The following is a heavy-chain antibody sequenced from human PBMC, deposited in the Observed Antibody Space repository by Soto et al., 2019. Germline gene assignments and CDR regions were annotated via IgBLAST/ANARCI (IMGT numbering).Heavy chain of an antibody. Sequence: QVQLKQSGPGLVRPSGTLSLTCRVSGTSISSSYWWAWVRQSPGKGLEWIGEIYHNGITKYNPSLNGRVRMSIDKSNNQFSLKLTSVTAADTAVYYCATVPPRIVVVLAEFPTWGQGTLVTVSS. CDR2: IYHNGIT. J-gene: IGHJ4*02. V-gene: IGHV4-4*02. CDR3: ATVPPRIVVVLAEFPT. CDR1: GTSISSSYW. D-gene: IGHD2-21*01.